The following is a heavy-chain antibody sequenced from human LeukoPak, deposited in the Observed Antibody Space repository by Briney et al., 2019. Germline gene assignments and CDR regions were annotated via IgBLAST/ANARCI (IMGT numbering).Heavy chain of an antibody. CDR1: GFTFSSYA. V-gene: IGHV3-30-3*02. CDR2: ISYDGSNK. CDR3: AKDGSSYDTSDCYRFDY. Sequence: GGSLRLSCAASGFTFSSYAMHWVRQAPGKGLEWVAVISYDGSNKYYADSVKGRFTISRDNSKNTVALQMNSLRAEDTALYYCAKDGSSYDTSDCYRFDYWGQGTLVTVSS. J-gene: IGHJ4*02. D-gene: IGHD3-22*01.